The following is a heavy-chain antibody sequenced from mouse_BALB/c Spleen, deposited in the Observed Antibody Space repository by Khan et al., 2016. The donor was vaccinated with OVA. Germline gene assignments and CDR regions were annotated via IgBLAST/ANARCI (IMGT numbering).Heavy chain of an antibody. D-gene: IGHD2-14*01. Sequence: QVQLKQSGAELARPGASVKMSCKASGYSFTSHTMHWVKQRPGQGLEWIGYINPRSGYTNYNQKFNDKATLTADKSSSTAYMQLSSLTSEDSAVDYCARRTTGYALDYWGKGTSVTVSS. CDR3: ARRTTGYALDY. CDR2: INPRSGYT. V-gene: IGHV1-4*01. J-gene: IGHJ4*01. CDR1: GYSFTSHT.